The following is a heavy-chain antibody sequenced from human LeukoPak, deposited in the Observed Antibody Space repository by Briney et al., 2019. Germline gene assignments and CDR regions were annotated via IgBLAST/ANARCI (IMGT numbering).Heavy chain of an antibody. Sequence: GGSLRLSCAASGFTVSSNYMSWVRQAPGKGLEWVAVISLDGNNEYYADSVKGRFSLSRDNSMNTLYLQLNSLRTEDTAMYYCARDLSGHWTYDYWGQGALVTVSS. J-gene: IGHJ4*01. D-gene: IGHD1-1*01. CDR2: ISLDGNNE. CDR1: GFTVSSNY. CDR3: ARDLSGHWTYDY. V-gene: IGHV3-30-3*01.